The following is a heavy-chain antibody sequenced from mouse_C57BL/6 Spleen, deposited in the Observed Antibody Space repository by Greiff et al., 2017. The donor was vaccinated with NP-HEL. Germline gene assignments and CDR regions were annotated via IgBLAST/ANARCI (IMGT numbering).Heavy chain of an antibody. CDR2: IDPSDSET. CDR1: GYTFTSYW. Sequence: VQLQQPGAELVRPGSSVKLSCKASGYTFTSYWMHWVKQRPIQGLEWIGNIDPSDSETHYNQKFKDKATLTVDKSSSTAYMQLSSLTSEDSAVYYCARDYYGSSSPWFAYWGQGTLVTVSA. CDR3: ARDYYGSSSPWFAY. V-gene: IGHV1-52*01. J-gene: IGHJ3*01. D-gene: IGHD1-1*01.